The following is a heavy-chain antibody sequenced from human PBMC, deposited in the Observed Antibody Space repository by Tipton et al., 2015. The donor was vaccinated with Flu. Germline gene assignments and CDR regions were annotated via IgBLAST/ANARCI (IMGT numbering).Heavy chain of an antibody. CDR1: GGSISSSY. Sequence: LRLSCTVFGGSISSSYWTWIRQPPGKRLEWIGFISSTGSINYNPSLKRRVTISLDASKKQFSLQLNSVTAADTAVYYCARDPDSGAGYYLDLWGRGTLVTVSS. J-gene: IGHJ2*01. V-gene: IGHV4-59*12. CDR3: ARDPDSGAGYYLDL. D-gene: IGHD1-26*01. CDR2: ISSTGSI.